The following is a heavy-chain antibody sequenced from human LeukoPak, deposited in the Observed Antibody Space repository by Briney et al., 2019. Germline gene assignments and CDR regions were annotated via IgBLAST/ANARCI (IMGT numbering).Heavy chain of an antibody. CDR1: GLTFSSYW. CDR3: ARALDV. V-gene: IGHV3-7*03. J-gene: IGHJ6*02. CDR2: IKQDGGEI. Sequence: GGSLRLSCAASGLTFSSYWMHWVRQAPGKGLEWVANIKQDGGEIYYVDSVKGRFTISRDNARNSVYLQMTSLRVEDTAVYYCARALDVWGQGTAVTVSS.